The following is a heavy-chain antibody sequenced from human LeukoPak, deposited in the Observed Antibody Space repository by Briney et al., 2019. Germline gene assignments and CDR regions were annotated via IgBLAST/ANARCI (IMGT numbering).Heavy chain of an antibody. V-gene: IGHV4-61*01. Sequence: SETLSLTCTVSGGSVSSDSDYRSVIRQPPGKGLEWIAYIYYSGATNYNPSLKSRVTILIDTSKNQFSLKLSSVTAADTAVYYCASRRLKGAFDIWGQGTMVTVSS. D-gene: IGHD3-16*01. CDR2: IYYSGAT. CDR3: ASRRLKGAFDI. CDR1: GGSVSSDSDY. J-gene: IGHJ3*02.